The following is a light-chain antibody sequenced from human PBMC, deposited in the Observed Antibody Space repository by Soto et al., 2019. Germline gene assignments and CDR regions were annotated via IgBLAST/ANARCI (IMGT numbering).Light chain of an antibody. CDR2: DAS. CDR3: QQRNNLPRT. Sequence: LTRSPATLSLSPGARAALSCRASQNIINNLTWYQQKPGKVPRLLIYDASNRATGIPSRFSGSGSETDFTLTISSLEPEDFAIYYCQQRNNLPRTFGQGTKVDIK. V-gene: IGKV3-11*01. J-gene: IGKJ1*01. CDR1: QNIINN.